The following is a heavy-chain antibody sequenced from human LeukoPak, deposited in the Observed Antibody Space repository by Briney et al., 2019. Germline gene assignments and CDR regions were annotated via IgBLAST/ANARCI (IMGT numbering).Heavy chain of an antibody. CDR3: ARCGDSSSWYRAIDY. Sequence: ASVKVSCKASGYTFTGYYMHWVRQAPGQGLEWMGWINPNSGGTNYAQKFQGWVTMTRDTSISTAYMELSRLRSDDTAVYYCARCGDSSSWYRAIDYWGQGTLVTVSS. J-gene: IGHJ4*02. CDR1: GYTFTGYY. D-gene: IGHD6-13*01. V-gene: IGHV1-2*04. CDR2: INPNSGGT.